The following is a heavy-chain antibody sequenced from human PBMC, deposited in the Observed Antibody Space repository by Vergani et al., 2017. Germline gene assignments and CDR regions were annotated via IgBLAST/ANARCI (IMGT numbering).Heavy chain of an antibody. CDR3: AKANPRNSGYDYLYYYHAMDV. D-gene: IGHD5-12*01. CDR1: GFTFNHYA. V-gene: IGHV3-23*01. CDR2: ISGSGGST. J-gene: IGHJ6*02. Sequence: EVQLLESRGDLVQPGGSLRLSCAASGFTFNHYAMNWVRQAPGKGLEWVSGISGSGGSTYYAGSVKGRFTISRDSSKNTLYLQMNGLSAGDTAVYYCAKANPRNSGYDYLYYYHAMDVWGQGTTVTVSS.